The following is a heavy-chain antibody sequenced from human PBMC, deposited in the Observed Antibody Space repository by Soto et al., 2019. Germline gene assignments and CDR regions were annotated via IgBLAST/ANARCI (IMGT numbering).Heavy chain of an antibody. CDR1: GYTFTNYG. CDR2: ISAYNGNT. Sequence: ASVKVSCKASGYTFTNYGINWVRQAPGQGLEWMGWISAYNGNTNYAQKLQGRVTMTTDTSTSTAYMELRSLRSDDTAVYYCARAYYDSSGYYPFDYWGQRTLVTVSS. V-gene: IGHV1-18*01. J-gene: IGHJ4*02. D-gene: IGHD3-22*01. CDR3: ARAYYDSSGYYPFDY.